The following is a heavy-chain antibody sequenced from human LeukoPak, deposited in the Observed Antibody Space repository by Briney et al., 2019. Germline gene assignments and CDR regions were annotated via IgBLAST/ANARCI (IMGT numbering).Heavy chain of an antibody. V-gene: IGHV3-20*04. D-gene: IGHD6-19*01. CDR1: GFTFDDYG. Sequence: GGSLRLSCAASGFTFDDYGMSWVRQAPGKGLEWVSGINWNGGSTGYADSVKGRFTISRDIAKNSLYLQMNSLRAEDTAVYYCARAGSSGWYVPDFDYWGQGTLVTVSS. CDR3: ARAGSSGWYVPDFDY. J-gene: IGHJ4*02. CDR2: INWNGGST.